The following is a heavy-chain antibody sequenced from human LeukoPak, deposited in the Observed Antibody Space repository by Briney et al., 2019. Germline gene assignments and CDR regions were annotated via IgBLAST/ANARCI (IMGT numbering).Heavy chain of an antibody. CDR1: GFTFSSKS. V-gene: IGHV3-15*01. CDR2: ITPSID. CDR3: VWSSTWEKRFYLDQ. D-gene: IGHD6-6*01. Sequence: GGSLRLSCAASGFTFSSKSMNWVRQAPGKGLEWVGRITPSIDEYAAPVKGRFSISRDDSKSMVYLQMSSLVTDDTAVYYCVWSSTWEKRFYLDQWGQGTLVTVSS. J-gene: IGHJ4*02.